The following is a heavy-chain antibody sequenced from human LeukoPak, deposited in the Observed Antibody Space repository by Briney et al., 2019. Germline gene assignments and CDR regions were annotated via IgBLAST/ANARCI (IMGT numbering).Heavy chain of an antibody. D-gene: IGHD6-19*01. CDR2: IYYSGST. J-gene: IGHJ4*02. Sequence: SETLSLTCTVSGGSISSSSYYWGWIRQPPGKGLEWIGSIYYSGSTYYNPSLKSRVTISVDTSKNQFSLKLSSVTAADTAVYYCARDWQWLAGIIDYWGQGTLVTVSS. CDR3: ARDWQWLAGIIDY. V-gene: IGHV4-39*07. CDR1: GGSISSSSYY.